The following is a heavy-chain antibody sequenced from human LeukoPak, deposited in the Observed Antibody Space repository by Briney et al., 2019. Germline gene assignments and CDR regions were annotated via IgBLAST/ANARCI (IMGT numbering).Heavy chain of an antibody. CDR3: ASYRNYDMRSGAFDI. V-gene: IGHV4-39*07. Sequence: PSETLSLTCTVSGGSISSSSYYWGWIRQPPGKGLEWIGSIYYSGSTYYNPSLKSRVTISVDKSKNQFSLKLSSVTAADTAVYYCASYRNYDMRSGAFDIWGQGTMVTVSS. D-gene: IGHD1-7*01. CDR1: GGSISSSSYY. CDR2: IYYSGST. J-gene: IGHJ3*02.